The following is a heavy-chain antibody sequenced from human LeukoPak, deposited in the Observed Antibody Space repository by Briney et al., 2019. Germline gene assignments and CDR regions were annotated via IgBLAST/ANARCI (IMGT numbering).Heavy chain of an antibody. J-gene: IGHJ4*02. Sequence: GGSLRLSCAVSGFTFDDYGMSWVRQAPGKGLEWISGINWNGGSTGYVDSVKGRFTISRDNAKNSLHLQMNSLRAEDTALYYCARDISSGWYFDYWGQGTLVTVSS. V-gene: IGHV3-20*04. D-gene: IGHD6-19*01. CDR1: GFTFDDYG. CDR2: INWNGGST. CDR3: ARDISSGWYFDY.